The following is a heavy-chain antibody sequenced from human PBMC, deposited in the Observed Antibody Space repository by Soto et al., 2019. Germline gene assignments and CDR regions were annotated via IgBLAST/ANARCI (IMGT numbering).Heavy chain of an antibody. CDR3: VRVSGIILTGYYNNFDY. Sequence: QVQLQQWGAGLLKPSETLSLTCAVYGGSFSGYYWSWIRQPPGKGLEWIGEINHSGSTNYNPSLKSRVTISVDTSKNQFSLKLSSVTAADTAVYYCVRVSGIILTGYYNNFDYWGQGTLVTVSS. CDR2: INHSGST. D-gene: IGHD3-9*01. V-gene: IGHV4-34*01. CDR1: GGSFSGYY. J-gene: IGHJ4*02.